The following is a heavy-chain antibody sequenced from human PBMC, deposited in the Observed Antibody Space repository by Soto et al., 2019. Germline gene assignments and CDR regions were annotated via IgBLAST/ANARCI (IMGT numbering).Heavy chain of an antibody. V-gene: IGHV4-39*01. J-gene: IGHJ4*02. CDR2: VYYSGST. D-gene: IGHD3-16*02. Sequence: SETLSLTCDVSGGSIDNSHSFWGWVRQPPGRGLEFLGSVYYSGSTYYNPSLKSRVIISVDTSKNQFSLKLSSVTAADTAVYYCATAYYDYVWGSYRYWGQGTLVTVSS. CDR1: GGSIDNSHSF. CDR3: ATAYYDYVWGSYRY.